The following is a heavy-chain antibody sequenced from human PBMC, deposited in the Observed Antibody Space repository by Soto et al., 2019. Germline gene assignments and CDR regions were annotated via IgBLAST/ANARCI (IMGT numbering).Heavy chain of an antibody. V-gene: IGHV3-11*01. J-gene: IGHJ6*01. D-gene: IGHD5-18*01. CDR3: ARDILPTFDTEDYFYYGMEV. Sequence: GGSLRRSCAGSGFALSDYYMNCIRQAPWKGLEWFAYITSSATTIFYADSVKGRFTISRDNAKNSLYLQMSSLTAEDTAVYYCARDILPTFDTEDYFYYGMEVWAQGTTVTVSS. CDR1: GFALSDYY. CDR2: ITSSATTI.